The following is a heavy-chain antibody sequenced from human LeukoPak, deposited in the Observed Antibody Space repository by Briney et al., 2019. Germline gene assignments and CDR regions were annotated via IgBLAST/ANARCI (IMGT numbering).Heavy chain of an antibody. V-gene: IGHV4-4*07. CDR2: IDASGST. J-gene: IGHJ4*02. CDR3: ASIDTSNWYYFDN. Sequence: SETLSLTCTVSGASVSSYYWIWIRQPAGRGLEWIGRIDASGSTNYNPSLKSRVTMSVDSSKNQFSLKVSFVTAADTAVYYCASIDTSNWYYFDNWGQGTLVTVSS. CDR1: GASVSSYY. D-gene: IGHD6-13*01.